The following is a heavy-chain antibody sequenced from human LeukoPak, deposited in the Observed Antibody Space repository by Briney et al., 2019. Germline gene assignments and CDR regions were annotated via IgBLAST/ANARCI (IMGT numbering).Heavy chain of an antibody. CDR3: ATGERHGFDI. CDR2: ISSSSSYI. CDR1: GFTFSSYS. Sequence: GGSLRLSCAASGFTFSSYSMNWVRQAPGKGLEWVSSISSSSSYIYYADSVKGRFTISRDNAKNTLYLQMNSLRAEDTAVYYCATGERHGFDIWGQGTMVTVSS. V-gene: IGHV3-21*01. J-gene: IGHJ3*02.